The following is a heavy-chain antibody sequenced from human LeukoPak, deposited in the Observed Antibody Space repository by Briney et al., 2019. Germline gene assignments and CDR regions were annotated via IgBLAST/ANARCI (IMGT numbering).Heavy chain of an antibody. D-gene: IGHD2-2*01. CDR1: GGTFSSYT. CDR3: AGVKYQLLTPFDP. CDR2: IIPILGIA. Sequence: SVKVSCKASGGTFSSYTISWVRQAPGQGLEWMGRIIPILGIANYAQKFQGRVTITADKSTSTAYMELSSLRSEDTAVYYCAGVKYQLLTPFDPWGQGTLVTVSS. J-gene: IGHJ5*02. V-gene: IGHV1-69*02.